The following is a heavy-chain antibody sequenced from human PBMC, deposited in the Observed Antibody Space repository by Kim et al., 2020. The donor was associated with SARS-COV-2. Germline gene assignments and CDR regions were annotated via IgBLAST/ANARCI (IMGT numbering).Heavy chain of an antibody. J-gene: IGHJ6*02. CDR2: ISSSSSTI. Sequence: GGSLRLSCAASGFTFSSYSMNWVRQAPGKGLEWVSYISSSSSTIYYADSVKGRFTISRDNAKNSLYLQMNSLRDEDTAVYYCARDEITPYYYYYGMDVWGQGTTVTVSS. D-gene: IGHD1-20*01. CDR1: GFTFSSYS. CDR3: ARDEITPYYYYYGMDV. V-gene: IGHV3-48*02.